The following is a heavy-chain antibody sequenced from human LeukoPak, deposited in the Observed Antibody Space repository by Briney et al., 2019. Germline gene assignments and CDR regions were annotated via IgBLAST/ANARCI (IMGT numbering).Heavy chain of an antibody. J-gene: IGHJ4*02. Sequence: GGSLRLSCAVSGFTFDDYAMHWVSQAPGKGLEWVSLISGDGGSTYYADSVKGRFTISRDNSKNSLYLQMNSLRTEDTALYYCAKALADRDLPYYYDSSGYYLVLGYWGQGTLVTVSS. CDR1: GFTFDDYA. CDR2: ISGDGGST. V-gene: IGHV3-43*02. CDR3: AKALADRDLPYYYDSSGYYLVLGY. D-gene: IGHD3-22*01.